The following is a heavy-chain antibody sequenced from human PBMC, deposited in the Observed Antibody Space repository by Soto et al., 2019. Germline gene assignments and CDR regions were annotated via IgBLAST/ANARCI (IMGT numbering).Heavy chain of an antibody. Sequence: QVQLQESGPGLVKPSETLSLTCSVSGGSISPYYWAWIRQSPGKGLEWIGYIYYTGTTSYNPSLRSRVTLSLETSKSQFSLSRASVTASDTAVYYWARLVEYYQSLDPWGQGTLVTVSS. CDR3: ARLVEYYQSLDP. J-gene: IGHJ5*02. V-gene: IGHV4-59*08. D-gene: IGHD2-2*01. CDR1: GGSISPYY. CDR2: IYYTGTT.